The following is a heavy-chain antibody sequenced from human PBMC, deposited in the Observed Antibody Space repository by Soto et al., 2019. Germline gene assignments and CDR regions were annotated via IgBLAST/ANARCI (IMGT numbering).Heavy chain of an antibody. J-gene: IGHJ6*02. CDR2: IIPIFGTA. D-gene: IGHD3-22*01. V-gene: IGHV1-69*01. CDR3: ARAEYYYDSSGYSYYYYGMDV. Sequence: QVQLVQSGAEVKKPGSSVKVSCKASGGTFSSYAISWLRQAPGHGLEWMGGIIPIFGTANYAQKFQGRVTITADESTSTAYMELSSLRSEDTAVYYCARAEYYYDSSGYSYYYYGMDVWGQGTTVTVSS. CDR1: GGTFSSYA.